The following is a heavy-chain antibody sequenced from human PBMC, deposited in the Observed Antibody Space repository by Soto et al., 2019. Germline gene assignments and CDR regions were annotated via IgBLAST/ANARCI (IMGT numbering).Heavy chain of an antibody. J-gene: IGHJ6*02. CDR3: AGDCSSSICPEDHYCALEF. CDR2: IFSSGIT. Sequence: ETLPRTYPVSGGSIKTFYWSWVRQPAWKVLDLIGRIFSSGITNFNPSLESRVAIPVDTSKNQFSLKLSSVSAADMARYFCAGDCSSSICPEDHYCALEFWGQGTTVTVSS. V-gene: IGHV4-4*07. CDR1: GGSIKTFY. D-gene: IGHD2-2*01.